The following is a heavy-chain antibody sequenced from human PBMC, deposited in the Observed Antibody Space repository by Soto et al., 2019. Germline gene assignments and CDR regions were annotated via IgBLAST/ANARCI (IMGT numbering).Heavy chain of an antibody. Sequence: QVQLQESGPGLVKPSQTLSLTCTVSGGSISSGNYYWCWIRQPPGKGLEWIGYISHSGTTYYNPSLKRRIPISVDTSKNQFSLKLSSVTAADTAVYYCARDLSDYNGMDVWGQGTTVTVSS. V-gene: IGHV4-30-4*01. D-gene: IGHD3-16*02. CDR2: ISHSGTT. J-gene: IGHJ6*02. CDR1: GGSISSGNYY. CDR3: ARDLSDYNGMDV.